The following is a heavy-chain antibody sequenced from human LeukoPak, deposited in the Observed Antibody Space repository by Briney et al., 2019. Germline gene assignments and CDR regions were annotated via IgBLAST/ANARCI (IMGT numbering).Heavy chain of an antibody. D-gene: IGHD1-26*01. CDR3: ALYLVGATDFDY. J-gene: IGHJ4*02. CDR1: GFTVSSNY. CDR2: IYSGGST. V-gene: IGHV3-66*01. Sequence: GGSLRLSCAASGFTVSSNYMSWVRQAPGKGLEWVSVIYSGGSTYYADSVKGRFTISRDNSKNTLYLQMNSLRAEDTAVYYCALYLVGATDFDYWGQGTLVTVSS.